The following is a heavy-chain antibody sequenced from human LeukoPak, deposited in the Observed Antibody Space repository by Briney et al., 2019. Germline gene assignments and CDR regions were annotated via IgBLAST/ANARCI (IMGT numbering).Heavy chain of an antibody. CDR3: ATTPARLSWYFDL. CDR1: GGSISSYY. V-gene: IGHV4-59*01. J-gene: IGHJ2*01. CDR2: IFYTGNT. Sequence: SETLSLTCTVSGGSISSYYWSWIRQPPGKGLEWIGYIFYTGNTNSKPSLKSRVAISLDTSKNQFSLKLTSVTAADTAVYFCATTPARLSWYFDLWGRGTLVTVSS. D-gene: IGHD6-6*01.